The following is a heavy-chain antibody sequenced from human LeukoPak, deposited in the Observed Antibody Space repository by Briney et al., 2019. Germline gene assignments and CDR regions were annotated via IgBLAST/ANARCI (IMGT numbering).Heavy chain of an antibody. J-gene: IGHJ4*02. V-gene: IGHV3-30*18. Sequence: GGSLRLSCAASGFTFSSYGMHWVLQAPGKGLEWVAVISYDGSNKYYADSVKGRFTISRDNSKNSLYLQMNSLRAEDTAVYYCAKEFGHKFKLTVVEAPLAPLDYWGQGTLVTVSS. CDR1: GFTFSSYG. D-gene: IGHD2-15*01. CDR3: AKEFGHKFKLTVVEAPLAPLDY. CDR2: ISYDGSNK.